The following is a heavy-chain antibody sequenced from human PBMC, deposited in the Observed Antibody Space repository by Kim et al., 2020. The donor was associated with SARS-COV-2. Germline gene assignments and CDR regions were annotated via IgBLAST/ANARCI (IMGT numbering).Heavy chain of an antibody. CDR1: GYSFTTYW. J-gene: IGHJ4*02. CDR2: VYPADSET. Sequence: GESLKISCKGSGYSFTTYWIAWVRQMPGKGLECMGIVYPADSETRYSPSFQGQVTVSADKSITTAYLQWSSLKASDTAMYYCARRYRSTWAFDYWGQGTLVTVSS. D-gene: IGHD6-13*01. CDR3: ARRYRSTWAFDY. V-gene: IGHV5-51*01.